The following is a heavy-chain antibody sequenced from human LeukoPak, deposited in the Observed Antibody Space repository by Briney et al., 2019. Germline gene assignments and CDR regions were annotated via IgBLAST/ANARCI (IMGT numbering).Heavy chain of an antibody. CDR1: DYSISSGYGYY. J-gene: IGHJ3*01. V-gene: IGHV4-38-2*02. Sequence: ASETLSLTCTVSDYSISSGYGYYWGWIRQPPGKGLEWIGSIYYSGSTYYNPSLKSRVTISVDTSKNQFSLKLSSVTAADTAVYYCARDIPLRGFDPWGQGTMVTVSS. D-gene: IGHD3-10*01. CDR3: ARDIPLRGFDP. CDR2: IYYSGST.